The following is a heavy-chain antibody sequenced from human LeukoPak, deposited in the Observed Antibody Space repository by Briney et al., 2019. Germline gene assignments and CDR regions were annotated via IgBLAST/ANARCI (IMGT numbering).Heavy chain of an antibody. V-gene: IGHV3-48*02. J-gene: IGHJ4*02. CDR2: ISASGSNS. CDR1: GFTFKSYS. D-gene: IGHD1-14*01. CDR3: ARWITSQNIVFDY. Sequence: GGSRRLSCAASGFTFKSYSIYWVRQAPGKGLEWLSYISASGSNSYHADSVKGRFSISRDNAKNSLFLQMNSLRDEDTAMYYCARWITSQNIVFDYWGQGNLVTVSS.